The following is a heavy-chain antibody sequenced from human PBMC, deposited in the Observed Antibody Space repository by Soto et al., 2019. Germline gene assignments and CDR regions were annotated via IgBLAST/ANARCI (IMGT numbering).Heavy chain of an antibody. Sequence: QLQLVESGGGVVQPGTSLRLSCAASGFRFKSFVMHWVRQAPGKGLEWVAFTSYDGSNKDYGDSVKGRFTVSRDNSQNTLLLQMDFLRPEDTALYYCARWGTTGGFDLWGQGTLVCVSS. CDR1: GFRFKSFV. J-gene: IGHJ4*02. D-gene: IGHD3-16*01. CDR3: ARWGTTGGFDL. V-gene: IGHV3-30*19. CDR2: TSYDGSNK.